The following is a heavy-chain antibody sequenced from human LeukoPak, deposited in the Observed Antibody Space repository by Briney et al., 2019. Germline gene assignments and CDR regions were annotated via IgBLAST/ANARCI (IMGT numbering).Heavy chain of an antibody. Sequence: SETLSLTCTVSGGSISTSTYFWGWIRQPPGKGLEWIGTINYTGSTYYNPSLKSRVTISVDTSKNQLSLKLSSVTAADTAVYYCASRVRYYDSGSYRFDYWGQGTLVTVSS. D-gene: IGHD3-10*01. J-gene: IGHJ4*02. CDR2: INYTGST. CDR1: GGSISTSTYF. V-gene: IGHV4-39*01. CDR3: ASRVRYYDSGSYRFDY.